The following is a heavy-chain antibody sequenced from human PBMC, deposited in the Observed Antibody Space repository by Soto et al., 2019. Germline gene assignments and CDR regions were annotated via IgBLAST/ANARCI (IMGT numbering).Heavy chain of an antibody. CDR2: IIPILGIA. J-gene: IGHJ6*02. CDR3: ARLSSYSSSWYGGGGYYYYGMDV. D-gene: IGHD6-13*01. V-gene: IGHV1-69*02. CDR1: GGTFSSYT. Sequence: SVKVSCKASGGTFSSYTISWVRQAPGQGLEWMGRIIPILGIANYAQKFQGRVTITADKSTSTAYMELSSLRSEDTAVYYCARLSSYSSSWYGGGGYYYYGMDVWGQGTTVTVSS.